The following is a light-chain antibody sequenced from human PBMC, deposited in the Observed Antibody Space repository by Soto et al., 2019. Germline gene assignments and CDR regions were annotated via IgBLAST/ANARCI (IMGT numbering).Light chain of an antibody. Sequence: EIVLTQSPGTLSLSPGERATLSCRASQSVSSSYLGWYQQKPGQAPRLLIYGASTRATGIPARFSGSGSGTEFTLTISSLQSEDFAVYYCQQYGFSLITFGQGTRLEIK. CDR3: QQYGFSLIT. V-gene: IGKV3-20*01. J-gene: IGKJ5*01. CDR1: QSVSSSY. CDR2: GAS.